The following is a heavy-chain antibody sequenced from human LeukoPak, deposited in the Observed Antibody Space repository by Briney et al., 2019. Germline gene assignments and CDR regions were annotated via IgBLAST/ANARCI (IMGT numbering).Heavy chain of an antibody. V-gene: IGHV4-59*01. CDR3: ARATPRNFDY. Sequence: PSETLSLTCTVSGGSISSYYWSWIRQPPGKGLEWIGYIYYSGSTNYNPSLKSRVTISVDTSKNQSSLKLSSVTAADTAVYYCARATPRNFDYWGQGTLVTVSS. J-gene: IGHJ4*02. CDR2: IYYSGST. CDR1: GGSISSYY. D-gene: IGHD4-11*01.